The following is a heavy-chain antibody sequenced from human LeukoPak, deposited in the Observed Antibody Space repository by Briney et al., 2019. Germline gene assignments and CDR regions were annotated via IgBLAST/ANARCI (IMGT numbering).Heavy chain of an antibody. CDR3: GKDGGGWLRMGPYFDY. J-gene: IGHJ4*02. V-gene: IGHV3-9*01. D-gene: IGHD5-12*01. CDR2: ISWNSGSI. CDR1: GFTFSSYL. Sequence: GGSLRLSCAASGFTFSSYLMSCVRQAPGKGLKWVSGISWNSGSIGYADSVKGRFTISRDNAKNSLYLQMNSLRAEDTALYYCGKDGGGWLRMGPYFDYWGQGTLVTVCS.